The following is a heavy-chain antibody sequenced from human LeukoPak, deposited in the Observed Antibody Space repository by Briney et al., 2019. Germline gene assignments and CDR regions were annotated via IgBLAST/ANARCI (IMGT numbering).Heavy chain of an antibody. CDR1: GGILSKWS. V-gene: IGHV1-69*15. CDR3: ASGGVTVYSYGPDY. J-gene: IGHJ4*02. Sequence: SVKVSCKASGGILSKWSISWVRQAPGQGLEWVGTIIPEFDEAHYAQKLQGRVTISADDSATAAYMELSGLRSDDTAVYYCASGGVTVYSYGPDYWGQGTLVAVSS. D-gene: IGHD5-18*01. CDR2: IIPEFDEA.